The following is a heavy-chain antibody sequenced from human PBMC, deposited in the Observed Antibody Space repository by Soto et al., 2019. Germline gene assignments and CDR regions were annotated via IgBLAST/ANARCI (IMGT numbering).Heavy chain of an antibody. CDR1: GGSISSSNW. D-gene: IGHD2-15*01. CDR3: ARVREVAYGMDV. CDR2: IYHSGST. Sequence: SETLSLTCAVSGGSISSSNWWSWVRQPPGKGLEWIGEIYHSGSTNYNPSLESRVTISVDKSKNQFSLKLSSVTAADTAVYYCARVREVAYGMDVWGQGTTVTVSS. J-gene: IGHJ6*02. V-gene: IGHV4-4*02.